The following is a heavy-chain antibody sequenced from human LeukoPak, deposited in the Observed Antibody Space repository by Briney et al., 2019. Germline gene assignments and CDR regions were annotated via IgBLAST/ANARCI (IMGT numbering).Heavy chain of an antibody. CDR1: GGSISSGGYS. D-gene: IGHD6-13*01. CDR3: ARGLAAAGTVWFDP. J-gene: IGHJ5*02. Sequence: SETLSLTCAVSGGSISSGGYSWSWIRQPPGKGLEWIGYIYHSGSTYYNPSLKSRVTISVDRSKNQFSLKMSSVTAADTAVYYCARGLAAAGTVWFDPWGQGTLVTVSS. V-gene: IGHV4-30-2*01. CDR2: IYHSGST.